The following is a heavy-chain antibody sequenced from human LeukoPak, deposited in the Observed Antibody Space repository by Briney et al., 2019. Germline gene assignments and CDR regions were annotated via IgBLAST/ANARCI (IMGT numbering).Heavy chain of an antibody. V-gene: IGHV1-8*03. CDR1: GYTFTSYD. J-gene: IGHJ6*03. CDR2: MNPNSGNT. D-gene: IGHD3-10*01. CDR3: ARGYSSPRSLWFYYYYMDV. Sequence: GASVKVSCKASGYTFTSYDINWVRQATGQGLEWMGWMNPNSGNTGYAQKFQGRVTITRNTSISTAYMELSSLRSEDTAVYYCARGYSSPRSLWFYYYYMDVWGKGTTVTVSS.